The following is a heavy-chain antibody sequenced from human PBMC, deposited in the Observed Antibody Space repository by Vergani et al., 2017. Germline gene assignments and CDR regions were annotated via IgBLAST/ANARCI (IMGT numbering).Heavy chain of an antibody. Sequence: QVQLVQSGAEVKKPGSSVKVSCKASGGTFSSYAISWVRQAPGQGLEWMGIIKPTGGSTSYAQTFQGRVTMTRDTATSTVYMELSSLRSEDTAVYYCARSDCSGGSCYSFDYWGQGTLVTVSS. D-gene: IGHD2-15*01. J-gene: IGHJ4*02. CDR3: ARSDCSGGSCYSFDY. CDR2: IKPTGGST. V-gene: IGHV1-46*01. CDR1: GGTFSSYA.